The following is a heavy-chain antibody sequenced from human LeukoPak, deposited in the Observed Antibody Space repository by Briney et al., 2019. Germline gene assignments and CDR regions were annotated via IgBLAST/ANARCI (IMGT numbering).Heavy chain of an antibody. Sequence: KPGGSLRLSCAASGFTLSSHSMNWVRQAPGKGLEWVSFISSSSNYIYYADSVKGRFTISRDNAKNSLYLQMNSLRAEDMAVYYCARCLLTTVTDWFDPWGQGTLVTVSS. J-gene: IGHJ5*02. V-gene: IGHV3-21*01. CDR2: ISSSSNYI. CDR1: GFTLSSHS. CDR3: ARCLLTTVTDWFDP. D-gene: IGHD4-11*01.